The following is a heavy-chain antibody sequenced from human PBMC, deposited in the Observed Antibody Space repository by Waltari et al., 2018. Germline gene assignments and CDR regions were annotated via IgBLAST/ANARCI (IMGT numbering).Heavy chain of an antibody. J-gene: IGHJ5*02. CDR3: ARCLTDSGYPNWFDP. CDR2: IYPGDSDT. CDR1: GYSFTSYW. Sequence: EVQLVQSGAEVKKPGESLKISCKGSGYSFTSYWIGWVRPMPGKGLEWMGIIYPGDSDTRYSPSFQGQVTISADKSISTAYLQWSSLKASDTAMYYCARCLTDSGYPNWFDPWGQGTLVTVSS. V-gene: IGHV5-51*01. D-gene: IGHD3-22*01.